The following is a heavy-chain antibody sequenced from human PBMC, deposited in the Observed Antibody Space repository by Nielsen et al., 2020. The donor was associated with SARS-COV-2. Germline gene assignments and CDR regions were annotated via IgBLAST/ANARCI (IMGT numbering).Heavy chain of an antibody. J-gene: IGHJ6*02. CDR1: GFTFSSYW. V-gene: IGHV3-74*01. D-gene: IGHD3-10*01. CDR2: INSDGSST. Sequence: GGSLRLSCAASGFTFSSYWMHWVRQAPGKGLVWVSRINSDGSSTSYADSVKGRFTISRDNAKNTLYLQMNSLRAEDTAVYYCARVGAAVGGWFGELYSYYYYGMDVWGQGTTVTVSS. CDR3: ARVGAAVGGWFGELYSYYYYGMDV.